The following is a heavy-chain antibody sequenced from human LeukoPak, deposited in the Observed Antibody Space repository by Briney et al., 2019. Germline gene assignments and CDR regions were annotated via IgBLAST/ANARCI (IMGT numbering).Heavy chain of an antibody. V-gene: IGHV3-74*01. CDR2: VSNDGSST. CDR3: VGAAADTTPRP. D-gene: IGHD6-13*01. Sequence: GESLKISCAASGFTLSNYWMHWVRQGPGEGLVWVSRVSNDGSSTAYADSVRGRFTISRDNAKNTLYLQMNSLRAEDTAVYYCVGAAADTTPRPWGQGTLVTVSS. CDR1: GFTLSNYW. J-gene: IGHJ4*02.